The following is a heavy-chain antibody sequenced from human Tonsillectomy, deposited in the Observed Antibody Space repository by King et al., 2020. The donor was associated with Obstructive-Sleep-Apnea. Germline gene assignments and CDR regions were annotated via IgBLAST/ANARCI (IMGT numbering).Heavy chain of an antibody. CDR2: VQNSGTT. CDR1: GVSISSYY. CDR3: ARGAGWYDY. V-gene: IGHV4-59*01. J-gene: IGHJ4*02. D-gene: IGHD6-19*01. Sequence: QLQESGPGLVRPSETLFLTCSVSGVSISSYYWSWLRLPPGKGLEWIGCVQNSGTTNYTPSLRRRVTMSVDAAKSQFSLKLVSMTTADTATYYCARGAGWYDYWGQGALVSVSS.